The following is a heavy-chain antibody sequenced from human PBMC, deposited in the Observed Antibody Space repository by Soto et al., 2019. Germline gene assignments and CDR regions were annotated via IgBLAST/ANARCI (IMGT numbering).Heavy chain of an antibody. V-gene: IGHV1-69*06. J-gene: IGHJ6*02. Sequence: SVKVSCKASGGTFSSYAISWVRQAPGQGLEWMGGIIPIFGTANYAQKFQGRVTITADKSTSTAYMELSSLRSEDTAVYYCARALVYDFWSGYYPYYYGMNVWGQGTTVTVSS. CDR2: IIPIFGTA. D-gene: IGHD3-3*01. CDR3: ARALVYDFWSGYYPYYYGMNV. CDR1: GGTFSSYA.